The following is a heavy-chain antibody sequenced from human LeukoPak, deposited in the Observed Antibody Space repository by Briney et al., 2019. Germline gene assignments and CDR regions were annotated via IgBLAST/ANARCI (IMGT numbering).Heavy chain of an antibody. CDR3: ARGWFGDLTPLHIDY. CDR1: GFTFSWFW. Sequence: GGSLRLSCAASGFTFSWFWMSWVRQAPGKGLEWVATIKQDGREKYHVDSVKGRFTISRDNAKNSLYLQMNSLRAEDTAVYYCARGWFGDLTPLHIDYWGQGTLVTVSS. D-gene: IGHD3-10*01. V-gene: IGHV3-7*01. J-gene: IGHJ4*02. CDR2: IKQDGREK.